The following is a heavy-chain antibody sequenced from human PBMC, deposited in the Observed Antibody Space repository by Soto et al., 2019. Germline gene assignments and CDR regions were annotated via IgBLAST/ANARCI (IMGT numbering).Heavy chain of an antibody. Sequence: SETLSLTCSVSEGSLNGYYWSWIRQSPGKGLEWIGEILHNGVTNYRPSFKSQLNLSVDTPKNQISLYFTSVTAADSAVYYCSRGVFSGSGSPEFDLWGQGTLVTVSS. V-gene: IGHV4-34*01. CDR3: SRGVFSGSGSPEFDL. D-gene: IGHD6-25*01. J-gene: IGHJ4*02. CDR2: ILHNGVT. CDR1: EGSLNGYY.